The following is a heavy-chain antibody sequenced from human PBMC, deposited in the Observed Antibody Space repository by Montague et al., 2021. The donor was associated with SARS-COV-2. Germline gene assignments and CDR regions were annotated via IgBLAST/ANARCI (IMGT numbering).Heavy chain of an antibody. V-gene: IGHV4-59*08. CDR3: ASPTYYYDSSGSDAFDI. CDR2: IYYSGST. CDR1: GGSISSYY. J-gene: IGHJ3*02. Sequence: SETLSLTCTVSGGSISSYYWSWIRQPPGKGLEWIGYIYYSGSTNSYPTLQSRVTISVDTSQNQLTLKLSSVTAADTAVYYCASPTYYYDSSGSDAFDIWGQGTMVTVSS. D-gene: IGHD3-22*01.